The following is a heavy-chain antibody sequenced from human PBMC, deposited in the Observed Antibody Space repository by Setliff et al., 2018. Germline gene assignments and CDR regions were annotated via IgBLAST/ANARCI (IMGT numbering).Heavy chain of an antibody. CDR1: GYSISSGYI. J-gene: IGHJ4*02. CDR2: INHSGST. V-gene: IGHV4-38-2*02. D-gene: IGHD6-25*01. Sequence: PSETLSLTCTVSGYSISSGYIWGWIRQPPGKGLEWIGEINHSGSTNYNPSLKSRVTISVDTSKNQFSLKLSSVTAADTAVYYCARGPWIPADEVFDYWGQGTLVTVSS. CDR3: ARGPWIPADEVFDY.